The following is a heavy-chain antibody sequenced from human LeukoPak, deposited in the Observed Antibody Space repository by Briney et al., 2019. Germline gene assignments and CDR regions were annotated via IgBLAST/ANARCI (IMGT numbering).Heavy chain of an antibody. CDR1: GGSISSSSYY. V-gene: IGHV4-39*07. D-gene: IGHD5-24*01. CDR2: IYYSGST. J-gene: IGHJ6*03. CDR3: ARRVRGRDGYNWRFSYMDV. Sequence: SETLSLTCTVSGGSISSSSYYWGWIRQPPGKGLEWIGSIYYSGSTYYNPSLKSRVTISVDTSKNQFSLKLSSVTAADTAVYYCARRVRGRDGYNWRFSYMDVWGKGTTVTISS.